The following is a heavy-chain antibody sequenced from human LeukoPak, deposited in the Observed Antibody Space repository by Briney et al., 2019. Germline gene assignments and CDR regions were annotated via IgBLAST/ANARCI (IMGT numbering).Heavy chain of an antibody. J-gene: IGHJ4*02. D-gene: IGHD1-26*01. Sequence: SETLSLTCTVSGGSISSYYWNWIRQPAGKGLKWIGRMHTSGSTNYNPSLKSRVTMSVDTSRNQFSLTLTSVTAADTAVYYCARDRGSGIYAYWGQGTLVTVSS. CDR3: ARDRGSGIYAY. CDR1: GGSISSYY. V-gene: IGHV4-4*07. CDR2: MHTSGST.